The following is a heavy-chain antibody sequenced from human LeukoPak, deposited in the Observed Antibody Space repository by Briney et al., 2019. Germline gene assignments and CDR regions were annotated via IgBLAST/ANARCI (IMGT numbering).Heavy chain of an antibody. CDR2: INPDGSGT. CDR1: GFSFSRYW. D-gene: IGHD3-16*01. J-gene: IGHJ4*02. CDR3: ARLFEGVNTFDY. V-gene: IGHV3-7*01. Sequence: GSLRLSCAASGFSFSRYWMSWGRQGPGKGLDWVASINPDGSGTFYVDSVKGRFTISRDNAQNSLYLQMNSLSAEDTAVYYCARLFEGVNTFDYWGQGTLVTVSS.